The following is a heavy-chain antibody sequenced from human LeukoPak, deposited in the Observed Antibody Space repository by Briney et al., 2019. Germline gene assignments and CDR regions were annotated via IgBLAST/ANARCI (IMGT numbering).Heavy chain of an antibody. CDR1: GDSVSSNSAA. J-gene: IGHJ5*02. CDR2: TYYRSKWYN. Sequence: SQTLSLTCAISGDSVSSNSAAWNWIRQSPSRGLEWLGRTYYRSKWYNDYAVSVKSRITISPDTSKNQFSLQLNSVTPEDTAVYYCASTVSNNWNDGWFDPWGQGTLVTVSS. D-gene: IGHD1-20*01. CDR3: ASTVSNNWNDGWFDP. V-gene: IGHV6-1*01.